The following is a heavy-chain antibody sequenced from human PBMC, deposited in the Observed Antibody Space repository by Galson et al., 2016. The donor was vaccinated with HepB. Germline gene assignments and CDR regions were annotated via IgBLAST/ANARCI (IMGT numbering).Heavy chain of an antibody. CDR3: ARGELGVISHLDH. CDR1: GFSLNTAGMC. CDR2: INWDDEK. V-gene: IGHV2-70*13. Sequence: PALVKPTQTLTLTCTLTGFSLNTAGMCLTWIRQPPGKALEWLALINWDDEKFYSTSLKTRLTISKDTSKNQVFLTMTNIDPVDTATYYCARGELGVISHLDHWGHGILVTVSS. J-gene: IGHJ5*02. D-gene: IGHD3-3*01.